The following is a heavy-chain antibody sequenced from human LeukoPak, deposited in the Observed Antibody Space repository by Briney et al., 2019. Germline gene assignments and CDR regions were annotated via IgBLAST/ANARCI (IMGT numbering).Heavy chain of an antibody. V-gene: IGHV3-7*02. D-gene: IGHD4-11*01. J-gene: IGHJ4*02. Sequence: GGSLRLSCAASGFTFSRYWMSWVRQAPGKGLEWVANIKEDGSVKYYVESVEGRFTISRDNAKNSLYLQMNSLRAEDTAVYYCARGLQYHEPLYFDSWGQGTLVTVSS. CDR1: GFTFSRYW. CDR2: IKEDGSVK. CDR3: ARGLQYHEPLYFDS.